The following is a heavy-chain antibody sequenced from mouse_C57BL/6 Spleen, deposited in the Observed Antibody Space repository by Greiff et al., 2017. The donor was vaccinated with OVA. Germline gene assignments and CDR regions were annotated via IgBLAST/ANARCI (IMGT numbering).Heavy chain of an antibody. CDR3: ARHYYGSSYWYFDV. V-gene: IGHV2-6-1*01. CDR1: GFSLTSYG. J-gene: IGHJ1*03. Sequence: VQRVESGPGLVAPSQSLSITCTVSGFSLTSYGVHWVRQPPGKGLEWLVVIWSDGSTTYNSAPKSRLSISKDNSKSQVFLKMNSLQTDDTAMYDCARHYYGSSYWYFDVWGTGTTVTVSS. CDR2: IWSDGST. D-gene: IGHD1-1*01.